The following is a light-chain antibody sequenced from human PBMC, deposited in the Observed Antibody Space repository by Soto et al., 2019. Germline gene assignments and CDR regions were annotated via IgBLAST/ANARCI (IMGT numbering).Light chain of an antibody. V-gene: IGLV2-14*03. Sequence: QSALTQPASVSGSRGQSITISCTGTSSDVGAYHFVSWYQQHPGKLPTLMIFDVSRRPSGVSDRFSGSKSGNTASLTISGLQAEDEGDYYCSSYTSSSTHVFGSGTKVTVL. CDR2: DVS. J-gene: IGLJ1*01. CDR1: SSDVGAYHF. CDR3: SSYTSSSTHV.